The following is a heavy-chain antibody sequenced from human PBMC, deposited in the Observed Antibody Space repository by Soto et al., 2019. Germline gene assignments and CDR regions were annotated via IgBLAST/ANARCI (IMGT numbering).Heavy chain of an antibody. D-gene: IGHD6-13*01. CDR2: IYPGDSDT. CDR1: GYSFTSYW. V-gene: IGHV5-51*01. Sequence: EVQLVQSGAEVKKPGESLKISCKGSGYSFTSYWIGWVRQMPGKGLEWMGIIYPGDSDTRYSPSFQGQVTISADKSISTAYLQWSSLKASDTAMYYCARRTAAGTKRVWGGNVYYFDYWGQGTLVTVSS. CDR3: ARRTAAGTKRVWGGNVYYFDY. J-gene: IGHJ4*02.